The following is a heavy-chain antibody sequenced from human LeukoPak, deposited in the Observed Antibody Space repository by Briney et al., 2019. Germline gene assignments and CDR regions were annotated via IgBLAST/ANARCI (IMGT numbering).Heavy chain of an antibody. CDR3: ARLIRQWLSFPKRPWFDP. D-gene: IGHD6-19*01. CDR2: IDYSGST. Sequence: SETLSLTCTVSGGSISSSSYYWGWIRHPPGKGLEWMGSIDYSGSTYYNPSLKSRVPISVDTSKNQFSLKLSSVTAADTDVYYCARLIRQWLSFPKRPWFDPWGQGTLVTVSS. CDR1: GGSISSSSYY. V-gene: IGHV4-39*01. J-gene: IGHJ5*02.